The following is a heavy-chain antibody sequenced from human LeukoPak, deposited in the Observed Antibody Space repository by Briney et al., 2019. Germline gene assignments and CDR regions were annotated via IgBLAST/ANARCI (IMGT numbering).Heavy chain of an antibody. CDR1: GGSISSSSYY. CDR2: IYYSGST. J-gene: IGHJ1*01. D-gene: IGHD6-19*01. V-gene: IGHV4-39*01. CDR3: ARGGEQWLRAEYFQH. Sequence: NPSETLSLTCTVSGGSISSSSYYWGWIRQPPGKGLEWIGSIYYSGSTYYNPSLKSRVAISVDTSKNQFSLKLSSVTAADTAVYYCARGGEQWLRAEYFQHWGQGTLVTVSS.